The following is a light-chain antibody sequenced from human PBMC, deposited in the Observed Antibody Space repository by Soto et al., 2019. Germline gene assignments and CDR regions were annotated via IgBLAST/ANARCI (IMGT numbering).Light chain of an antibody. CDR1: QSVNHW. CDR2: DAS. CDR3: QQYNSYWT. V-gene: IGKV1-5*01. J-gene: IGKJ1*01. Sequence: DIQMTQYPSTLSASLGDRVTISCRASQSVNHWLAWYQRKPGKAPKLLIHDASTLESGIPSRFSGSGSGTEFTLTISSLQPDDFATYYCQQYNSYWTCGQGTKV.